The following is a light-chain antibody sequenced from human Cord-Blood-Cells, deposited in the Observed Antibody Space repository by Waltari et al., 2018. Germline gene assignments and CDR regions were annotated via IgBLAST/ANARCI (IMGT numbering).Light chain of an antibody. J-gene: IGKJ1*01. CDR3: QQYYSTPRT. CDR2: GAS. V-gene: IGKV4-1*01. CDR1: QSVLYSSNNKNY. Sequence: DIVMTQSSDSLAVSLGERATLNCKSSQSVLYSSNNKNYLSWYQQKPGQPPKLLIYGASTRESGVPDRFSGSGSGTDFTLTISSLQAEDVAVYYCQQYYSTPRTFGQGTKVEIK.